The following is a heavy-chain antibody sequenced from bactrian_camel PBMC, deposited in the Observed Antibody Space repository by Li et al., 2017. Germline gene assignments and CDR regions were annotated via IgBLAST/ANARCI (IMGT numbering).Heavy chain of an antibody. CDR1: GYTYSRKC. CDR2: IDGYGTR. D-gene: IGHD3*01. Sequence: EVQLVESGGGSVQAGGSLRLSCTASGYTYSRKCQGWFRQGPGKEREEVARIDGYGTRTYAVSVKGRFAITRDNAKNILYLQMNSLKPEDTAMYYCAAALGYGCSSVFSYWGRGTQVTVS. J-gene: IGHJ6*01. CDR3: AAALGYGCSSVFSY. V-gene: IGHV3S67*01.